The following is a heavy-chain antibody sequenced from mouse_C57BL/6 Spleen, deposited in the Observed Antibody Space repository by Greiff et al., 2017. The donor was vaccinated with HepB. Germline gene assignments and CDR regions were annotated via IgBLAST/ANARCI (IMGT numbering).Heavy chain of an antibody. Sequence: HLQQSVPYLVNPFASLKISCKASGYTFTDYYMNWVKQSHGKSLEWIGDINPNNGGTSYNQKFKGKATLTVDKSSSTAYMELRSLTSEDSAVYYCARRGLYYFDYWGQGTTLTVSS. CDR2: INPNNGGT. V-gene: IGHV1-26*01. CDR1: GYTFTDYY. D-gene: IGHD6-2*01. J-gene: IGHJ2*01. CDR3: ARRGLYYFDY.